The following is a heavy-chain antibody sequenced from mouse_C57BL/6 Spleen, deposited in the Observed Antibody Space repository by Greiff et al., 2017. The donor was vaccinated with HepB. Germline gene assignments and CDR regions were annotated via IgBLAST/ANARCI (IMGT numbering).Heavy chain of an antibody. CDR1: GFTFSSYA. CDR3: TSTYYSKPFAY. Sequence: EVQRVESGEGLVKPGGSLKLSCAASGFTFSSYAMSWVRQTPEKRLEWVAYISSGGDYIYYADTVKGRFTISRDNARNTLYLQMSSLKSEDTAMYYCTSTYYSKPFAYWGQGTLVTVSA. V-gene: IGHV5-9-1*02. CDR2: ISSGGDYI. J-gene: IGHJ3*01. D-gene: IGHD2-5*01.